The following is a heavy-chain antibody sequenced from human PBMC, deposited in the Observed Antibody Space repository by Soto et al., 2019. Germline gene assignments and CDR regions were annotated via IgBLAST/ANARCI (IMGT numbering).Heavy chain of an antibody. D-gene: IGHD3-10*01. J-gene: IGHJ5*02. Sequence: SVKVSCKASGGTFSSYTISWVRQAPGQGLEWMGRIIPILGIANYAQKFQGRVTITADKSTSTAYMELSSLRSEDTAVYYCARDRYYGSGSYYHWFDPWGQGTLVTVSS. CDR2: IIPILGIA. CDR3: ARDRYYGSGSYYHWFDP. V-gene: IGHV1-69*04. CDR1: GGTFSSYT.